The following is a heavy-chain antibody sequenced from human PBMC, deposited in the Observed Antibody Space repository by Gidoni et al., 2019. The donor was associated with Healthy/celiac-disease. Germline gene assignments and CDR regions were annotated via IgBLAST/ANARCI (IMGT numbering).Heavy chain of an antibody. Sequence: QLQLQESGPGLVKPAETLSLTCTVSGGSISSSSYYWGWIRQPPGKGLEWIGSIYYSGSTYYNPSLKSRVTISVDTSKNQFSLKLSSVTAADTAVYYCARPSLIAAAGTGDAFDIWGQGTMVTVSS. CDR2: IYYSGST. D-gene: IGHD6-13*01. CDR3: ARPSLIAAAGTGDAFDI. CDR1: GGSISSSSYY. J-gene: IGHJ3*02. V-gene: IGHV4-39*01.